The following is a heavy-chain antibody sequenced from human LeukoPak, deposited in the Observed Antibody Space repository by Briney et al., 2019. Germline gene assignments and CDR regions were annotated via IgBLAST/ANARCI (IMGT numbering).Heavy chain of an antibody. D-gene: IGHD1-20*01. Sequence: GGSLRLSCAASGFIVSGDFMSWVRQAPGKGLEWVANIKQDGSEKYYVDSVKGRFTISRDNAKNSLYLQMNSLRAEDTAVYYCARLYNWNYFDYWGQGTLVTVSS. CDR2: IKQDGSEK. J-gene: IGHJ4*02. CDR3: ARLYNWNYFDY. CDR1: GFIVSGDF. V-gene: IGHV3-7*01.